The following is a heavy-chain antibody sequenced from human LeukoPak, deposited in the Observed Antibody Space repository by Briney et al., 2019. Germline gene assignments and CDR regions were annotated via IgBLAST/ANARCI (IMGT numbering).Heavy chain of an antibody. J-gene: IGHJ4*02. CDR1: GFTFSSYA. CDR2: ISYDGSNK. Sequence: GGSLRLSCAASGFTFSSYAMHWVRQAPGKWLEWVAVISYDGSNKYYADSVKGRFTISRDNSKNTLYLQMNSLRAEDTAVYYCARVSSFCYDYWGQGTLVTVSS. CDR3: ARVSSFCYDY. D-gene: IGHD2-15*01. V-gene: IGHV3-30-3*01.